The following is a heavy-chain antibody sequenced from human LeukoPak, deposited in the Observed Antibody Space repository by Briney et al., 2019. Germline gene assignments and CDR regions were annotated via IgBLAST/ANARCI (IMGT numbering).Heavy chain of an antibody. CDR2: ISSSGSTI. CDR3: ARRITIFGVAIYYYYMDV. J-gene: IGHJ6*03. CDR1: GFTFSDYY. V-gene: IGHV3-11*04. D-gene: IGHD3-3*01. Sequence: GGSLRLSCAASGFTFSDYYMSWIRQAPGMGLEWVSYISSSGSTIYYADSVKGRFTISRDNAKNSLYLQMNSLRAEDTAVYYCARRITIFGVAIYYYYMDVWGKGTTVTVSS.